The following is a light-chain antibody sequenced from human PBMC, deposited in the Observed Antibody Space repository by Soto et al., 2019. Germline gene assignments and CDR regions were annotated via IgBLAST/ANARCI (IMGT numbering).Light chain of an antibody. CDR1: SSDVGGYNF. Sequence: QSALTQPPSASGSPGQSVTISCTGASSDVGGYNFVSWYQHHPGNAPRLMIYDVTQRPSGVPDRFSGSKSGNTASLTVSGLQVDDEAYYYCSSYAGSIIPVAFGGVTKLTVL. CDR2: DVT. J-gene: IGLJ2*01. V-gene: IGLV2-8*01. CDR3: SSYAGSIIPVA.